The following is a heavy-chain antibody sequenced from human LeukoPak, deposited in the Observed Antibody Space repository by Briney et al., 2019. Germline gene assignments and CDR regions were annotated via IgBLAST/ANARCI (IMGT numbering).Heavy chain of an antibody. J-gene: IGHJ4*02. D-gene: IGHD1-26*01. CDR1: GFTFSRYA. Sequence: GGSLRLSCAASGFTFSRYAMHWVRQAPGKGLEWVAVISYDGSNEYYADSVKGRFTISRDNSKNTLYLQMNSLRPEDTAVYYCARGDGGSYTFFDYWGQGTLVTVSS. V-gene: IGHV3-30-3*01. CDR3: ARGDGGSYTFFDY. CDR2: ISYDGSNE.